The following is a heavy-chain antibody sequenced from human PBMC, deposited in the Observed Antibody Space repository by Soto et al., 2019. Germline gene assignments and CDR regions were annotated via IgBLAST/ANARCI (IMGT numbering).Heavy chain of an antibody. CDR2: IWSDGSRT. CDR1: VFTFSNYG. J-gene: IGHJ4*02. Sequence: WWSLRLSCSPSVFTFSNYGMHWFRQTPGKGLEWVAVIWSDGSRTVYEDSVKGRFTISRDNSENTLFLQMNSLRAEDTGVYYCARDDDFQANAFDYWGQGTLVTVSS. D-gene: IGHD2-21*02. CDR3: ARDDDFQANAFDY. V-gene: IGHV3-33*01.